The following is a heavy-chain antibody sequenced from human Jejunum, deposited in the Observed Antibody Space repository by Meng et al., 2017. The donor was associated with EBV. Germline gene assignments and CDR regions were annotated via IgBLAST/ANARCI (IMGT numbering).Heavy chain of an antibody. J-gene: IGHJ4*02. CDR2: INHSGST. Sequence: QVQLQQWGAGLFKPSETLSLTCAVYRGSFSGYYWSWIRQHPGKGLGGIGEINHSGSTNYNPSLRSRVTISVETSKNQFSLRLNSVTAADTAVYYCARVAFSYTTRSLDSWGQGTLVTVSS. CDR3: ARVAFSYTTRSLDS. V-gene: IGHV4-34*02. CDR1: RGSFSGYY. D-gene: IGHD3-16*02.